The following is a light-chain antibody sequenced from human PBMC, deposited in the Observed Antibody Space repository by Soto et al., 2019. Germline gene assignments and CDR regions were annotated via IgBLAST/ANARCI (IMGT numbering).Light chain of an antibody. CDR2: GAS. CDR1: QSVSSN. CDR3: QQYNHWPYT. J-gene: IGKJ2*01. V-gene: IGKV3-15*01. Sequence: EIVMTQSPATLSVSPGERATLSCRASQSVSSNLAWYQQKPGQAPRLLIYGASTRATGIPARFSGSGSGTEFTLTISSLQSGDFPFYYCQQYNHWPYTFGQGTKLEIK.